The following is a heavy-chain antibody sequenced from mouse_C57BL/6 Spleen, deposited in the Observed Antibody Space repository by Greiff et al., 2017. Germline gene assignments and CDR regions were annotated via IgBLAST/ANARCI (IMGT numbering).Heavy chain of an antibody. J-gene: IGHJ2*01. CDR1: GYSFTDYN. Sequence: QLQASGPELVKPGSSVKISCKASGYSFTDYNMNWVKQSNGKSLEWIGVINPNYGTTSYNQKFKGKATLTVDQSSSSAYMQLTSLTSEDSAFYYCAREGRAYFDYWGQGTTLTVSS. CDR3: AREGRAYFDY. D-gene: IGHD3-1*01. V-gene: IGHV1-39*01. CDR2: INPNYGTT.